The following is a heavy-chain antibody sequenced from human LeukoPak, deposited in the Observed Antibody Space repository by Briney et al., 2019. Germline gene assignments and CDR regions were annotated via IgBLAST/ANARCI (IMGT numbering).Heavy chain of an antibody. CDR1: GFTFTTFW. J-gene: IGHJ4*02. Sequence: SGGSLRLSCATSGFTFTTFWMHWVPQAPGKGLVWVSRINHDGSSTNYADSVKGRFTISRDNAKNTVYLQMNSLRAEDTAVYYCVRDWGYDSSGYWQKYFDTWGQGTLVTVSS. CDR2: INHDGSST. V-gene: IGHV3-74*01. CDR3: VRDWGYDSSGYWQKYFDT. D-gene: IGHD3-22*01.